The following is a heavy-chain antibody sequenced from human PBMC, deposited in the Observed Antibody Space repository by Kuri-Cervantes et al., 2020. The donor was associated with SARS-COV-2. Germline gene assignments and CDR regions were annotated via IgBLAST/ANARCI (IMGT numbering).Heavy chain of an antibody. Sequence: GESLKISCAASGFTFSSYAMSWVRQAPGKGLEWVANIKQDGSEKYYVDSVKGRFTISRDNAKNSLYLQMNSLRAEDTAVYYCARVFCGGDCYSGFDYWGQGTLVTVSS. D-gene: IGHD2-21*02. V-gene: IGHV3-7*03. CDR3: ARVFCGGDCYSGFDY. J-gene: IGHJ4*02. CDR2: IKQDGSEK. CDR1: GFTFSSYA.